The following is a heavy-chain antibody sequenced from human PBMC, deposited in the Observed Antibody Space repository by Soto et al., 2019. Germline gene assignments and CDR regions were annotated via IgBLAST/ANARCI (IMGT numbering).Heavy chain of an antibody. V-gene: IGHV3-11*01. Sequence: QVQLVESGGCVVKPGGSLRLSSAATGFTFSDYYMSWIRQAPGKGLEWVSYISTSGSTINYADSVKGRFTISRDNAQNSLYLQMNSLSAEDTAVYYCARVSPPPDDWGQGTLVTVSS. CDR2: ISTSGSTI. CDR1: GFTFSDYY. J-gene: IGHJ4*02. CDR3: ARVSPPPDD.